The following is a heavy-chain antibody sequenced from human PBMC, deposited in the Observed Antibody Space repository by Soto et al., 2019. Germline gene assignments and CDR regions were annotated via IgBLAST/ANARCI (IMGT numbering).Heavy chain of an antibody. Sequence: SQTLSLTCAMSGDSVSTNSATGDWIRQSPSRGLEWLGRTYYRSKWYNDYAVSVKGRITINPDTSNNQFSLQLNSVTPDDTAVYYCARAHCVSDGCYENYNRGMDVWGQGTTVTVSS. CDR2: TYYRSKWYN. V-gene: IGHV6-1*01. CDR1: GDSVSTNSAT. CDR3: ARAHCVSDGCYENYNRGMDV. D-gene: IGHD2-21*02. J-gene: IGHJ6*02.